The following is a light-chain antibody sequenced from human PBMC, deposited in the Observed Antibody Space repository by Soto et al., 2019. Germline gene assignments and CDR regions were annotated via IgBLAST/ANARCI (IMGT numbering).Light chain of an antibody. CDR2: GAK. J-gene: IGKJ1*01. CDR1: QAISNY. V-gene: IGKV1-39*02. Sequence: DIQMTQSPSFLSASVGDRVTITCRASQAISNYLNWYQQRPGKAPNLLIFGAKTLQSGVPSRFSGSGYGTDFTLTINRLEPEDFAVYYCQQYGSSPRGTFGQGTKVDI. CDR3: QQYGSSPRGT.